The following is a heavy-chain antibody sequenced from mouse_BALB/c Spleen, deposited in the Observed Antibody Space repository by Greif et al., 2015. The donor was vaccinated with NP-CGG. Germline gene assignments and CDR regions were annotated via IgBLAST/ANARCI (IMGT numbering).Heavy chain of an antibody. V-gene: IGHV1S41*01. D-gene: IGHD2-14*01. Sequence: DLVKPGASVKLSCKASGYTFTSYWINWIKRRPGQGLEWIGRIAPGSGSTYYNEMFKGKATLTVDTSSSTAYIQLSSLSSEDSAVYFCARGYGSYWYFDVWGAGTTVTVSS. CDR2: IAPGSGST. CDR3: ARGYGSYWYFDV. CDR1: GYTFTSYW. J-gene: IGHJ1*01.